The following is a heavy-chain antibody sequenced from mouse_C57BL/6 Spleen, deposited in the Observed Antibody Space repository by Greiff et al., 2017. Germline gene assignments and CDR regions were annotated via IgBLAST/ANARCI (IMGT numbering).Heavy chain of an antibody. CDR1: GFTFSDYY. CDR3: ARRGIEGMDY. V-gene: IGHV5-12*01. CDR2: LSNGGGST. Sequence: EVKLQESGGGLVQPGGSLKLSCAASGFTFSDYYMYWVRQTPAKRLEWVAYLSNGGGSTYYPDTVKGRFTISRDNAKNALYLQRSRLKSEDTAMYYWARRGIEGMDYWGQGTSVTVSS. J-gene: IGHJ4*01.